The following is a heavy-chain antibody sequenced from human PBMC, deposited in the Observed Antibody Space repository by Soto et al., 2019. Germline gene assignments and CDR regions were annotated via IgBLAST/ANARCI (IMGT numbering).Heavy chain of an antibody. CDR2: IYFSGST. Sequence: QVQLQESGPGLVKPSQTLSLTCVVSGGSISNGGYYWSWIRQHPGKGLEWIGAIYFSGSTYYNPSLKSRVTISVATPKTQFSLKLSSVTAADTAVYYCARASHSQQPNHRWGGGYMDVWGKGTTVTVSS. CDR3: ARASHSQQPNHRWGGGYMDV. V-gene: IGHV4-31*11. CDR1: GGSISNGGYY. D-gene: IGHD6-13*01. J-gene: IGHJ6*03.